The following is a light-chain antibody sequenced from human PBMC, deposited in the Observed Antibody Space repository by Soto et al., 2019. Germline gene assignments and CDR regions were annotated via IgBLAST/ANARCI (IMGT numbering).Light chain of an antibody. CDR1: SSNIGAGYD. J-gene: IGLJ3*02. V-gene: IGLV1-40*01. CDR2: GNT. Sequence: QSVLTQAPSVSGAPGQRVTISCTGSSSNIGAGYDVQWYQHLPGTAPKLLIHGNTNRPSGVPDRFSGSKSGTSASLAITALQDEDEGDYYCQSYDTTLSSWVFGGGTKVTVL. CDR3: QSYDTTLSSWV.